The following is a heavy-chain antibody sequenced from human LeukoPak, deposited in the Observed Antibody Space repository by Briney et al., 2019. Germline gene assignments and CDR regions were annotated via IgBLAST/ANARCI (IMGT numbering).Heavy chain of an antibody. CDR1: GYSISTSYY. J-gene: IGHJ4*02. V-gene: IGHV4-38-2*02. D-gene: IGHD4-17*01. CDR2: IYHSGNT. CDR3: ARAGYGDSDFDY. Sequence: SETLSLACTVSGYSISTSYYWGWIRQPPGKGLEWIGSIYHSGNTYYNPSLKSRVTISVDTSKNQFSLKLNSVTAADTAVYYCARAGYGDSDFDYWGQGTLVTVSS.